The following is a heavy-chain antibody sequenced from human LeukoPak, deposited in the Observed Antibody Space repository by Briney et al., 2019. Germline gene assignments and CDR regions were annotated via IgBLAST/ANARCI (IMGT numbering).Heavy chain of an antibody. Sequence: GGSLRLSCAASGFTFSSYGMHWVRQAPGKGLEWVAVISYDGSNKYYADSVKGRFTISRDNSKNTLYLQMNSLRAEDTAVYYCAKTTGLVPAAQAFDYWGQGTLVTVSS. J-gene: IGHJ4*02. CDR3: AKTTGLVPAAQAFDY. CDR1: GFTFSSYG. CDR2: ISYDGSNK. D-gene: IGHD2-2*01. V-gene: IGHV3-30*18.